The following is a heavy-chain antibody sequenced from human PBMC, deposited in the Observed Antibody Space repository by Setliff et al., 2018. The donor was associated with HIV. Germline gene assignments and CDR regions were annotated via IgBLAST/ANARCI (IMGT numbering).Heavy chain of an antibody. CDR2: IIPLFGTE. CDR3: ARDQGVVTRACWH. CDR1: GDTLTNYA. J-gene: IGHJ1*01. D-gene: IGHD2-21*02. V-gene: IGHV1-69*13. Sequence: ASVKVSCKAYGDTLTNYALSWVRQAPGQGLEWMGGIIPLFGTEDYAQKFQGRVTLTADESTNTAYMELRSLTSDDTAVYYCARDQGVVTRACWHWGQGTLVTVSS.